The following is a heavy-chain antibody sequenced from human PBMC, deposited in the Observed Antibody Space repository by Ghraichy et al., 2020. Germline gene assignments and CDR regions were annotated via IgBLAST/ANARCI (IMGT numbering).Heavy chain of an antibody. Sequence: GGSLRLSCGASGFTISCYAMHWVRQAPGKGLEWVASISCDGTNQYYADSVKGRFAISRDTSKNTVYLQMNNLRPEDTAVFHCARWGGICTSAICHEQNFLPLDIWGQGTLVTVSS. V-gene: IGHV3-30*09. CDR2: ISCDGTNQ. J-gene: IGHJ4*02. CDR1: GFTISCYA. CDR3: ARWGGICTSAICHEQNFLPLDI. D-gene: IGHD2-8*01.